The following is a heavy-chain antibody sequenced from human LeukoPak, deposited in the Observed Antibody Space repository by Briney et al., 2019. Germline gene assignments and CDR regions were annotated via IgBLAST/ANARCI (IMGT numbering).Heavy chain of an antibody. CDR3: ARVKGYGGMRGAFDI. CDR1: GYTFTSDY. V-gene: IGHV1-46*01. CDR2: INPSGGST. D-gene: IGHD4-23*01. J-gene: IGHJ3*02. Sequence: ASVKVSCKASGYTFTSDYMHWVRQAPGQGLEWVGIINPSGGSTSYAQKFQGRVTMTRDTSTSTVYMELSSLRSEDTAVYYCARVKGYGGMRGAFDIWGQGTMVTVSS.